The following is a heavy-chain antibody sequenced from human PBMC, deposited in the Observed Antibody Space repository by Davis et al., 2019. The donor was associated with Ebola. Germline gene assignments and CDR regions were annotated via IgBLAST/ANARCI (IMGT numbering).Heavy chain of an antibody. V-gene: IGHV1-18*01. D-gene: IGHD4-17*01. CDR2: ISAYNGNT. CDR3: ARGIAYGEDYYYYYGMDV. CDR1: GYTFTSYG. J-gene: IGHJ6*02. Sequence: ASVKVSCKASGYTFTSYGISWVRQAPGQGLEWMGWISAYNGNTNYAQKLQGRVTMTTDTSTSTAYMELRSLRSDDTAVYYCARGIAYGEDYYYYYGMDVWGQGTTVTVSS.